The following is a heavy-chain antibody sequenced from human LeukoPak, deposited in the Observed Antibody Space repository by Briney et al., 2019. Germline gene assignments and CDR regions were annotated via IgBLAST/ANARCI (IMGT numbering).Heavy chain of an antibody. V-gene: IGHV1-18*01. CDR1: GYTFTSYG. CDR2: ISAYSGNT. Sequence: ASVKVSCKASGYTFTSYGISWVRQAPGQGLESMGWISAYSGNTNYAQNLQGRVTMTTDTSTSTAYMELRSLTSDDTAVYYCARDVWRYCGRPNCYLVSDPWGQGTLVSVSS. J-gene: IGHJ5*02. CDR3: ARDVWRYCGRPNCYLVSDP. D-gene: IGHD2-2*01.